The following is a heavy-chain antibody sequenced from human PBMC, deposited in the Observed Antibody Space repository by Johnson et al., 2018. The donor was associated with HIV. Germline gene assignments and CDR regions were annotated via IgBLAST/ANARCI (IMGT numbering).Heavy chain of an antibody. D-gene: IGHD1-7*01. V-gene: IGHV3-66*01. J-gene: IGHJ3*02. CDR3: ARDSVRELELPDGFDI. Sequence: VQLVESGGGVVQPGTSLRLSCVASGFVFSGSHMSWIRQAPGKGLEWVSVIYNSGDTFYEDSVQGRFTRSRDNSKNTVYLQMNSLRVEDTAVYFCARDSVRELELPDGFDIWGQGTMVTVSS. CDR2: IYNSGDT. CDR1: GFVFSGSH.